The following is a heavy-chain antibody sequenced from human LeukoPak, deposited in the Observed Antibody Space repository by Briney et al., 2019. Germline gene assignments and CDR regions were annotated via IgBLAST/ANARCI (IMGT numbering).Heavy chain of an antibody. CDR2: INPNSGGT. CDR3: ASEGIAVAAPFDY. CDR1: GYTFTSYA. V-gene: IGHV1-2*02. D-gene: IGHD6-19*01. Sequence: GASVRVSCKASGYTFTSYAINWVRQATGQGLEWMGWINPNSGGTNYAQKFQGRVTMTRDTSISTAYMELSRLRSADTAVYYCASEGIAVAAPFDYWGQGTLVTVSS. J-gene: IGHJ4*02.